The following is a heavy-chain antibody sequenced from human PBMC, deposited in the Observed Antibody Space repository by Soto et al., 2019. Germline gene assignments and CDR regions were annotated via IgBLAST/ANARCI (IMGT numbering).Heavy chain of an antibody. V-gene: IGHV3-48*03. CDR1: EFTFSSYE. Sequence: PGGSLRLSCAASEFTFSSYEMNWVRQAPGKGLEWVSYISSSGSTIYYADSVKGRFTISRDNAKNSLYLQMNSLRAEDTAVYYCARCKYYYDSSGYYQTSGAFDIWGQGTMVTVSS. D-gene: IGHD3-22*01. CDR3: ARCKYYYDSSGYYQTSGAFDI. CDR2: ISSSGSTI. J-gene: IGHJ3*02.